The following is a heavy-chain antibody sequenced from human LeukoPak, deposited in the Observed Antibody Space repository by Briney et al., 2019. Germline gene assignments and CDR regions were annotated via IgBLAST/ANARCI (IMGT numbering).Heavy chain of an antibody. Sequence: GGSLRLSCAPSGFTFNNYWVHWVRQAPGKGLVWVSDINTDGTTIHYAHSVRGRFPISRDNAKSTVFRQMNSLRVEDTAFYYCARGPPGYRVGDYWGPGTLVTVSS. J-gene: IGHJ4*02. D-gene: IGHD2-2*03. CDR1: GFTFNNYW. V-gene: IGHV3-74*01. CDR3: ARGPPGYRVGDY. CDR2: INTDGTTI.